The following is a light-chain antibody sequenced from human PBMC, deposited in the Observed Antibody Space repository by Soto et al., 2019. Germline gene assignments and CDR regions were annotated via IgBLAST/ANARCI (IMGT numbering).Light chain of an antibody. V-gene: IGKV1-5*01. CDR3: QQYNSYSWT. CDR1: QTISSW. CDR2: DVS. Sequence: DIQMTRSPSTLSGSVGDRVTITCRASQTISSWLAWYQQKTGKAPKLLIYDVSSLESGVPSRFSGSGSGTEFTLTISSLQTDEFATYDCQQYNSYSWTVGQGNKVDIK. J-gene: IGKJ1*01.